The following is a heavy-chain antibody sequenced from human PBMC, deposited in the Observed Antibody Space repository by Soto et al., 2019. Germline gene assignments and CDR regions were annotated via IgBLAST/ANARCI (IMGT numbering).Heavy chain of an antibody. CDR1: GFTFSSYA. V-gene: IGHV3-30-3*01. J-gene: IGHJ3*02. CDR2: ISYDGSNK. Sequence: QVQLVESGGGVVQPGRSLRLSCAASGFTFSSYAMHWVRQAPGKGLEWVAVISYDGSNKYYADSVKGRFTISRDNSKNTLYLQMNSLRAEDTAVYYCARGREVRDDAFDIWGQGTMVTVSS. CDR3: ARGREVRDDAFDI. D-gene: IGHD4-4*01.